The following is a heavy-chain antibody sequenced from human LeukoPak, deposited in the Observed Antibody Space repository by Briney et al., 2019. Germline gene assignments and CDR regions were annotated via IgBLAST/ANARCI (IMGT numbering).Heavy chain of an antibody. Sequence: GGSLRLSCAASGFTFSSYAMHWVRQAPGKGLEWVAVISYDGSNKYYADSVKGRFTISRDNSKNTLYLQMNSLRAEDTAVYYCAILVVPAAIQSPYFDYWGQGTLVTVSS. J-gene: IGHJ4*02. CDR2: ISYDGSNK. V-gene: IGHV3-30*04. CDR3: AILVVPAAIQSPYFDY. CDR1: GFTFSSYA. D-gene: IGHD2-2*01.